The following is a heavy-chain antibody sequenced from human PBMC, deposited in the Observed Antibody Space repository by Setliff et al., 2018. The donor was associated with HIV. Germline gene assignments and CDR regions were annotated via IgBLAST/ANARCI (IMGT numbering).Heavy chain of an antibody. J-gene: IGHJ3*02. D-gene: IGHD5-18*01. CDR1: GGSISSDDYY. CDR3: AKRPGYGYPFHI. CDR2: IYYNGNT. Sequence: SETLSLTCTVSGGSISSDDYYWNWIRQPPGKGLEWIGTIYYNGNTFYDPSLKSRVAISIDMSKNQFSLKLTSVAAADTAVYYCAKRPGYGYPFHIWGQGTMVTVSS. V-gene: IGHV4-39*01.